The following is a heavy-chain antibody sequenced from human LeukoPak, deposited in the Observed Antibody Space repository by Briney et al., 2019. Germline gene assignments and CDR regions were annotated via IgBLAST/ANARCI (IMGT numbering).Heavy chain of an antibody. CDR1: GFTFSSYV. J-gene: IGHJ4*02. D-gene: IGHD3-9*01. CDR2: ISYDGSNE. V-gene: IGHV3-30*04. CDR3: AKVGYYDILTGYSWGYFDY. Sequence: GGSLRLSCAASGFTFSSYVMHWVRQAPGKGLEWVAIISYDGSNEYYADSVKGRFTISRDNSKNTLYLQMNSLRAADTAVYYCAKVGYYDILTGYSWGYFDYWGQGILVTVSS.